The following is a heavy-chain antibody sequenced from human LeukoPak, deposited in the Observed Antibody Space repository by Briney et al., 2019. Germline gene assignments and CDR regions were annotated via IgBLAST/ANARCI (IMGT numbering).Heavy chain of an antibody. CDR2: IWYDGSNK. D-gene: IGHD3-10*01. Sequence: PGGSLRLSCAATGFTFSSYGMHWVRQAPGKGLEWVAVIWYDGSNKYYADSVKGRFTISRDNSKNTLYLQMNSLRAEDTAVYYCAKEGITMVRGVIGDFDLWGRGTLVTVSS. CDR3: AKEGITMVRGVIGDFDL. CDR1: GFTFSSYG. J-gene: IGHJ2*01. V-gene: IGHV3-33*06.